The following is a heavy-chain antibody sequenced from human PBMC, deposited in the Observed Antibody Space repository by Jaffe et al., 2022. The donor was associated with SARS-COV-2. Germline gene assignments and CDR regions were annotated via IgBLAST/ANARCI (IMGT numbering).Heavy chain of an antibody. CDR3: AKDPWWEPGEYYFDY. D-gene: IGHD1-26*01. CDR2: ISYDGSNK. Sequence: QVQLVESGGGVVQPGRSLRLSCAASGFTFSSYGMHWVRQAPGKGLEWVAVISYDGSNKYYADSVKGRFTISRDNSKNTLYLQMNSLRAEDTAVYYCAKDPWWEPGEYYFDYWGQGTLVTVSS. CDR1: GFTFSSYG. V-gene: IGHV3-30*18. J-gene: IGHJ4*02.